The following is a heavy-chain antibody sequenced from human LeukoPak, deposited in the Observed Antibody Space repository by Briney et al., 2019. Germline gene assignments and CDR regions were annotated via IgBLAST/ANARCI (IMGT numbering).Heavy chain of an antibody. J-gene: IGHJ6*02. CDR3: ARVSPTGDSYYYYGMDV. V-gene: IGHV4-30-4*01. D-gene: IGHD2-21*02. Sequence: PSETLSLTCTVSGGSISSGDYYWSWTRQPPGKGLEWIGYIYYSGSTYYNPSLKSRVTISVDTSKNQFSLKLSSVTAADTAVYYCARVSPTGDSYYYYGMDVWGQGTTVTVSS. CDR1: GGSISSGDYY. CDR2: IYYSGST.